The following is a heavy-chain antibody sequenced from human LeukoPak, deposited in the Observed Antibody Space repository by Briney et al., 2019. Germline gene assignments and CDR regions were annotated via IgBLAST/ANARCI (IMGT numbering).Heavy chain of an antibody. CDR1: GYTFTSYG. CDR3: ARLLSSMVRGVIPFDP. CDR2: ISAYNGNT. Sequence: ASVKVSCKASGYTFTSYGISWVRQAPGQGLEWMGWISAYNGNTNYAQKLQGRVTMTTDTSTSTAYMELRSLRSDDTAVYYCARLLSSMVRGVIPFDPWGQGTLVTVSS. V-gene: IGHV1-18*01. D-gene: IGHD3-10*01. J-gene: IGHJ5*02.